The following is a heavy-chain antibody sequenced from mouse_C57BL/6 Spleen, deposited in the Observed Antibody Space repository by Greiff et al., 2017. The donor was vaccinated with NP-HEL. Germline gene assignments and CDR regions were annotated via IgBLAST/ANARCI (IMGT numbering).Heavy chain of an antibody. CDR1: GYSFTSYY. CDR2: IYPGSGNT. J-gene: IGHJ4*01. CDR3: ARPVVAYYYAMDY. Sequence: VQLQQSGPELVKPGASVKISCKASGYSFTSYYIHWVKQRPGQGLEWIGWIYPGSGNTKYNEKFKGKATLTADTSSSTAYMQLSSLTSEDSAVYYCARPVVAYYYAMDYWGQGTSVTVSS. V-gene: IGHV1-66*01. D-gene: IGHD1-1*01.